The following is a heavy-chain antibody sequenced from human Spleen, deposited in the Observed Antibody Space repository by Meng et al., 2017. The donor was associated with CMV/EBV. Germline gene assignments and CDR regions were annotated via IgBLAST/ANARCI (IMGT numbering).Heavy chain of an antibody. V-gene: IGHV4-39*07. CDR2: IYYSGST. CDR1: GGSISSSSYY. J-gene: IGHJ5*02. Sequence: HLQRQESGPGLVKPSETLSLTATVSGGSISSSSYYWGWIRQPPGKGLEWIGSIYYSGSTYYNPSLKSRVTISVDTSKNQFSLKLSSVTAADTAVYYCARGANRRFGNWFDPWGQGTLVTVSS. D-gene: IGHD3-10*01. CDR3: ARGANRRFGNWFDP.